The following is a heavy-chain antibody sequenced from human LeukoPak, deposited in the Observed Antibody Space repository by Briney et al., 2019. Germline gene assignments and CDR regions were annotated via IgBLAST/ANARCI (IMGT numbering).Heavy chain of an antibody. J-gene: IGHJ6*02. D-gene: IGHD2-2*02. CDR2: ISYDGSNK. V-gene: IGHV3-30-3*01. CDR3: AGDLGPYTPPMGYYYYGMDV. CDR1: GFTFSSYA. Sequence: GRSLRLSCAASGFTFSSYAMHWVRQAPGKGLEWVAVISYDGSNKYYADSVKGRFTISRDNSKNTLYLQMNSLRAEDTAVYYCAGDLGPYTPPMGYYYYGMDVWGQGTTVTVSS.